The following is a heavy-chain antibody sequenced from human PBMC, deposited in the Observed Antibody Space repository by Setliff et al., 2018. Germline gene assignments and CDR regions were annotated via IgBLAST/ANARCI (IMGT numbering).Heavy chain of an antibody. Sequence: GASVKVSCKASGYTFTNYGITWVRQAPGQGLEWMGWIRPHNGNTAYAQKFQDRVILTTDTSTTTVYMELRSLRSDDTAVYYCATDHYNRFDVWGQGTMVTVSS. D-gene: IGHD4-4*01. J-gene: IGHJ3*01. CDR1: GYTFTNYG. CDR2: IRPHNGNT. CDR3: ATDHYNRFDV. V-gene: IGHV1-18*01.